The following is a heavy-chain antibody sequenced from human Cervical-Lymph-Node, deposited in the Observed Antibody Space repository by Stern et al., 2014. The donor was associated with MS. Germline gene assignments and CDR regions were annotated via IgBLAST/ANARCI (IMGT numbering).Heavy chain of an antibody. CDR2: IYDKGRA. CDR1: GGSITSDGNY. V-gene: IGHV4-31*03. J-gene: IGHJ3*02. CDR3: ARAEYQLPPPVEAFDI. D-gene: IGHD2-2*01. Sequence: VQLVESGPGLVKPSQTLSLTCTVSGGSITSDGNYWTWIRQHPGKGLEWIGYIYDKGRAVYNPSLRSRATISADTSKKHFSLNLTSVTVADTALYFCARAEYQLPPPVEAFDIWGQGTMVTVSS.